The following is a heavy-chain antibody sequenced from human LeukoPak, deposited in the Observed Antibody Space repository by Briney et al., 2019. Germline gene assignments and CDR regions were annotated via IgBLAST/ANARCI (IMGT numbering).Heavy chain of an antibody. Sequence: SETLSLTCTVSGGSISSSSYYRGWIRQPPGKGLEWIGSIYYSGSTYYNPSLKSRVTISVDTSKNQFSLKLSSVTAADTAVYYCARHGGSYYGAPILYADYWGQGTLVTVSS. V-gene: IGHV4-39*01. CDR1: GGSISSSSYY. J-gene: IGHJ4*02. CDR2: IYYSGST. D-gene: IGHD1-26*01. CDR3: ARHGGSYYGAPILYADY.